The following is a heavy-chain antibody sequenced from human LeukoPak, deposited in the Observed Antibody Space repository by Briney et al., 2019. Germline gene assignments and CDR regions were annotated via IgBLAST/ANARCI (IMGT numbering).Heavy chain of an antibody. V-gene: IGHV4-30-4*01. J-gene: IGHJ4*02. D-gene: IGHD5-12*01. Sequence: SETLSLTCTVSGGSISSGDYYWSWIRQPPGKGLEWIGYIYYSGSTYYNPSLKSRVTISVDTSKNQFSLKLSSVTAADTAVYYCPLERYSGYGDFDYWGKGTRVTVS. CDR1: GGSISSGDYY. CDR3: PLERYSGYGDFDY. CDR2: IYYSGST.